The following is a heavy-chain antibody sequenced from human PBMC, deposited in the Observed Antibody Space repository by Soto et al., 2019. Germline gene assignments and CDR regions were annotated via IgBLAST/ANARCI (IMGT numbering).Heavy chain of an antibody. CDR2: ISGSGGST. J-gene: IGHJ4*02. CDR3: AKALSVLRFLEWSLDY. V-gene: IGHV3-23*04. CDR1: GFTFSSYE. Sequence: EVQLVESGGGLVQPGGSLRLSCAASGFTFSSYEMNWVRQAPGKGLEWVSAISGSGGSTYYADSVKGRFTISRDNSKNTLYLQMNSLRAEDTAVYYCAKALSVLRFLEWSLDYWGQGTLVTVSS. D-gene: IGHD3-3*01.